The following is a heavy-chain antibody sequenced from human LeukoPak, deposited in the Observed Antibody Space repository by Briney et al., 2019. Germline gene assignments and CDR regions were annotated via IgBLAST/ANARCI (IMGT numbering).Heavy chain of an antibody. D-gene: IGHD3-22*01. CDR1: GGTFSSYA. J-gene: IGHJ4*02. CDR2: IIPILGTA. Sequence: SVKVSCKASGGTFSSYAISWVRQAPGEVLEWMGGIIPILGTANYVQKFQGRVTITADESTSTAYMELSSLRSEDTAVYYCARAQYYYDSSGYYYLQFDYWGQGTLVTVSS. CDR3: ARAQYYYDSSGYYYLQFDY. V-gene: IGHV1-69*13.